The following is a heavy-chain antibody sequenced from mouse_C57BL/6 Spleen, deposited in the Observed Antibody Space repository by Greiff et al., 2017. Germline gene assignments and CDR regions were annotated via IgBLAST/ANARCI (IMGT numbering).Heavy chain of an antibody. J-gene: IGHJ4*01. D-gene: IGHD2-1*01. CDR2: IDPSDSYT. CDR1: GYTFTSYW. Sequence: QVQLKQPGAELVMPGASVKLSCKASGYTFTSYWMHWVKQRPGQGLEWIGEIDPSDSYTNYNQKFKGKSTLTVDKSSSTAYMQLSSLTSEDSAVYYCARRGPFYYGNSYYYAMDYWGQGTSVTVSS. CDR3: ARRGPFYYGNSYYYAMDY. V-gene: IGHV1-69*01.